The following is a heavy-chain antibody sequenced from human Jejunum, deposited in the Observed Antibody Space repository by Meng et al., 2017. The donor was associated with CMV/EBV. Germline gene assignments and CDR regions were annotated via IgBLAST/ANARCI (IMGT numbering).Heavy chain of an antibody. D-gene: IGHD6-6*01. CDR1: FMFSSYS. CDR3: ARDVGSRSSFLLRWFDP. Sequence: FMFSSYSMIWVRQVPGKGLEWVSLISGSSTYIYYADSVKGRFTISRDNAKNSLYLQMNSLRAEDTAVYYCARDVGSRSSFLLRWFDPWGQGTLVTVSS. CDR2: ISGSSTYI. J-gene: IGHJ5*02. V-gene: IGHV3-21*01.